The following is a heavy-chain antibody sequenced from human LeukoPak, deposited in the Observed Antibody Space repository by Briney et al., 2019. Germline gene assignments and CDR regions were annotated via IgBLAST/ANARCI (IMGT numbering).Heavy chain of an antibody. Sequence: PGGSLRLSCAASGFTFSSYGMHWVRQAPGKGLEWVAFIRYDGSNKYYADSVKGRFTISRDNSKNTLYLQMNSLRAEDTAVYYCAKEGRDWLSFDYWGQGTLVAVSS. J-gene: IGHJ4*02. CDR1: GFTFSSYG. CDR2: IRYDGSNK. D-gene: IGHD3-9*01. V-gene: IGHV3-30*02. CDR3: AKEGRDWLSFDY.